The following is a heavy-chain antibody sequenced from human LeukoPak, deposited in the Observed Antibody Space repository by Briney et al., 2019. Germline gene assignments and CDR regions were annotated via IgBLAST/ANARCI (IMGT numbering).Heavy chain of an antibody. CDR1: GGSISSSSYY. CDR2: IYYSGST. CDR3: ARLPPLGYCSGGSCPDPFDI. Sequence: SETLSLTCTVSGGSISSSSYYWGWIRQPPGKGLEWIGSIYYSGSTYYNPSLKSRVTISVDTSKNQFSLKLSSGTAADTAVYYCARLPPLGYCSGGSCPDPFDIWGQGTMVTVSS. V-gene: IGHV4-39*01. J-gene: IGHJ3*02. D-gene: IGHD2-15*01.